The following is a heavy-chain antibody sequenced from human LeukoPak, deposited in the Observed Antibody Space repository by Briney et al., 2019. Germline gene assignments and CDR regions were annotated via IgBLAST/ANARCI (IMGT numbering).Heavy chain of an antibody. CDR3: ARCLEMATIPVAFDI. Sequence: SETLSLTCTVSGGSISSHYWSWIRQPPGKGLEWIGYIYYSGSTNYNPSLKSRVTISVDTSKNQFSLKLSSVTAADTAVYYCARCLEMATIPVAFDIWGQGTMVTVSS. CDR2: IYYSGST. V-gene: IGHV4-59*11. D-gene: IGHD5-24*01. CDR1: GGSISSHY. J-gene: IGHJ3*02.